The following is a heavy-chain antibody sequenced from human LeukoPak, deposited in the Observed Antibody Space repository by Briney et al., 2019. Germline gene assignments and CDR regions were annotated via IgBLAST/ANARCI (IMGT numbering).Heavy chain of an antibody. V-gene: IGHV3-15*01. CDR2: IKSKTDGGTT. CDR1: GFTFSNAW. D-gene: IGHD1-26*01. Sequence: GGSLRLSCAASGFTFSNAWMSWLRQATGKGLEWVGRIKSKTDGGTTDYAAPVKGRFTISRDDSKNTLYLQMNSLKTEDTAVYYCTTVIGRPYYYFDYWGQGTLVTVSS. J-gene: IGHJ4*02. CDR3: TTVIGRPYYYFDY.